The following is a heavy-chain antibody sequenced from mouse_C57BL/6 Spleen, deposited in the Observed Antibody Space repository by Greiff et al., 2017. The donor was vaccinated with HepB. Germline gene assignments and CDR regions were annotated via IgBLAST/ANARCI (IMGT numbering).Heavy chain of an antibody. Sequence: EVHLVESGGGLVKPGGSLKLSCAASGFTFSDYGMHWVRQAPEKGLEWVAYISSGSSTIYYADTVKGRFTISRDNAKNTLFLQMTSLRSEDTAMYYCAREDDYDAYYAMDYWGQGTSVTVSS. CDR1: GFTFSDYG. CDR3: AREDDYDAYYAMDY. D-gene: IGHD2-4*01. CDR2: ISSGSSTI. J-gene: IGHJ4*01. V-gene: IGHV5-17*01.